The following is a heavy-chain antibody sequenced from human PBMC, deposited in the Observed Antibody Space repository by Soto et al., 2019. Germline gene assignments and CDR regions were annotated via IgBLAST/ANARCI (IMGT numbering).Heavy chain of an antibody. CDR3: AKTTDGWFSAFEI. CDR1: GFTFSTYG. D-gene: IGHD6-19*01. CDR2: INNDGSST. J-gene: IGHJ3*02. Sequence: PGGSLRLSCEASGFTFSTYGMHWVRQAPGKGLVWVSHINNDGSSTTYADSVKGRFTISRDNAKNTMYLQMDSLRAEDTAVYFCAKTTDGWFSAFEIWGQGTVVTVSS. V-gene: IGHV3-74*01.